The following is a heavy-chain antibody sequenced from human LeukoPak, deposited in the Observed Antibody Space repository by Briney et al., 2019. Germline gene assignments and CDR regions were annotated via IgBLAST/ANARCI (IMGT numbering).Heavy chain of an antibody. D-gene: IGHD3-10*01. CDR3: ARDFPTMVRGVISAFDI. J-gene: IGHJ3*02. CDR1: GGSISSYY. V-gene: IGHV4-4*07. CDR2: IYTSGST. Sequence: SETLSLTCTVSGGSISSYYWSWIRQPAGKGLKWIGRIYTSGSTNYNPSLKSRVTMSVDTSKNQFSLKLSSVTAADTAVYYCARDFPTMVRGVISAFDIWGQGTMVTVSS.